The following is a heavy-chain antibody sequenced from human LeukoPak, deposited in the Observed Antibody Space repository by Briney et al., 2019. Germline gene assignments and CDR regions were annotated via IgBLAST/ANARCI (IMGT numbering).Heavy chain of an antibody. D-gene: IGHD1-26*01. CDR2: IYYSGST. CDR3: ARHWGVGATHFEH. CDR1: GGSISSSTYY. V-gene: IGHV4-39*01. Sequence: SETLSPSRTVSGGSISSSTYYWGWIRQPPGKGLEWIGSIYYSGSTYYNPSLKSRVTISLDTSKNQFSLKLSSVTAADTAVYYCARHWGVGATHFEHWGQGHLVTVSS. J-gene: IGHJ4*02.